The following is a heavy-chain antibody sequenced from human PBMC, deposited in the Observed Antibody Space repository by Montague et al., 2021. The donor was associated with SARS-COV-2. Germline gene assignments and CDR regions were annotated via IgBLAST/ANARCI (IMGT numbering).Heavy chain of an antibody. CDR2: SYWNYGK. CDR3: AHREEDNNGHSWFDP. CDR1: GFSLDTRGAG. D-gene: IGHD5-12*01. V-gene: IGHV2-5*01. Sequence: PALVKPTQTFTLICSFSGFSLDTRGAGVAWVRQPPGKALERLGTSYWNYGKHYNSSLKSRLSMSKDTSKNQVVLILTDVDPADTATYFCAHREEDNNGHSWFDPWGQGTLVTVSS. J-gene: IGHJ5*02.